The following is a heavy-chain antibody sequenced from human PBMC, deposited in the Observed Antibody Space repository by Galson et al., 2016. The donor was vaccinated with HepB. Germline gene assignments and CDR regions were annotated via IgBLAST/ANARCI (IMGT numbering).Heavy chain of an antibody. CDR3: AKLRGWGREAFDI. Sequence: SLRLSCAASGFPSGDYFLTWIRQAPGKGLEWVSYISDTSSYTNYADSVKGRFTISRDNAKNTLYLQMNSLRAEDTAMYYCAKLRGWGREAFDIWGQGTMVTVSS. J-gene: IGHJ3*02. D-gene: IGHD7-27*01. CDR1: GFPSGDYF. V-gene: IGHV3-11*06. CDR2: ISDTSSYT.